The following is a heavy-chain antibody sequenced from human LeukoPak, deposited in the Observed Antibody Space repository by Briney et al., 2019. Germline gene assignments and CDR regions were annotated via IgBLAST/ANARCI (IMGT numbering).Heavy chain of an antibody. CDR2: INRSGST. D-gene: IGHD3-22*01. Sequence: SETLSLTCAVYGGSFSGYYWSWIRQPPGKGLEWIGEINRSGSTNYNPSLKSRVTISVDTSKNQFSLKLTSVTAADTAVYSCARERWSSGIDYWGQGTLVTVSS. CDR3: ARERWSSGIDY. CDR1: GGSFSGYY. V-gene: IGHV4-34*01. J-gene: IGHJ4*02.